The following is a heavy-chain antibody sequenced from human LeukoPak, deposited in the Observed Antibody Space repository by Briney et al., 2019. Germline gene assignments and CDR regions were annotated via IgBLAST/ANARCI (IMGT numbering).Heavy chain of an antibody. V-gene: IGHV4-61*05. CDR2: IYYSGST. CDR3: ARSRVYRAAAGRGSFDI. J-gene: IGHJ3*02. D-gene: IGHD6-13*01. CDR1: GGSISSSSYY. Sequence: SETLSLTCTVSGGSISSSSYYWGWIRQPPGKGLEWIGYIYYSGSTNYNPSLKSRVTISVDTSKNQFSLKLSSVTAADTAVYYCARSRVYRAAAGRGSFDIWGQGTMVTVSS.